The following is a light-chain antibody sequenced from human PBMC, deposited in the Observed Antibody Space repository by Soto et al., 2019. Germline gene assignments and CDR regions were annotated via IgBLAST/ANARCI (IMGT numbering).Light chain of an antibody. CDR3: LQHKTYPWT. CDR2: AAG. V-gene: IGKV1-17*01. CDR1: QGIRRD. J-gene: IGKJ1*01. Sequence: DIQMTQSPSSLSASVGDIVSITCRASQGIRRDLGWFQQKPGKAPKRLIYAAGSLESGVPSRFSGSGSGTEFTLTISSLQPEDFATYFCLQHKTYPWTFGQGTKVDIK.